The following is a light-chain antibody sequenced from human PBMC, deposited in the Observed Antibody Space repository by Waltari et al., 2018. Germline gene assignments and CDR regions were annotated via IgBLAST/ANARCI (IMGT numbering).Light chain of an antibody. CDR3: QSYDSSLSGVV. CDR1: SSNTGAGFD. V-gene: IGLV1-40*01. Sequence: QSVLTQPPSVSGAPGQRVTISCAGSSSNTGAGFDVHWYQQLPGTAPKLLIYGNTNRPSGVPDRFSGSKSGTSVSLAITGLQAEDEADYYCQSYDSSLSGVVFGGGTKLTVL. CDR2: GNT. J-gene: IGLJ2*01.